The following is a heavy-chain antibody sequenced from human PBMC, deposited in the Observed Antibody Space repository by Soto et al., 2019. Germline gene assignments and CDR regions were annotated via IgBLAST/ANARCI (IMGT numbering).Heavy chain of an antibody. Sequence: QVQLQESGPGLVKPSGTLSLTCAVSSGSISSSNWWSWVRQPPGKGLEWIGEIDHSGSTNYNPSLKSRVIISVDKSKHRFALKLSSVTAADTAVYYCARIHYGDYEGAFDIWGQGTMVTVSS. D-gene: IGHD4-17*01. CDR2: IDHSGST. CDR1: SGSISSSNW. V-gene: IGHV4-4*02. CDR3: ARIHYGDYEGAFDI. J-gene: IGHJ3*02.